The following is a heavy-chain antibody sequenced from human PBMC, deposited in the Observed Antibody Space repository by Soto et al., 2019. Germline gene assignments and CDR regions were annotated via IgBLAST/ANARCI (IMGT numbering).Heavy chain of an antibody. CDR1: GFTFSSYW. J-gene: IGHJ4*02. D-gene: IGHD3-10*01. CDR3: ASGGVAGSGTYSSDN. CDR2: ISINGGST. Sequence: EVQLVESGGGLVQPGGSLRLSCAASGFTFSSYWMHWVRQAPGKGLVWVSRISINGGSTSYADSVKGRFIISRDNAKNTLNLQMNRLIAEDTAGYYRASGGVAGSGTYSSDNWGRGALVTVSS. V-gene: IGHV3-74*01.